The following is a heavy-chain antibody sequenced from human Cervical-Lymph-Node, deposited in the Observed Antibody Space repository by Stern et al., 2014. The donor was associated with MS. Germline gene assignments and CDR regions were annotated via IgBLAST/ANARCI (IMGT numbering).Heavy chain of an antibody. J-gene: IGHJ4*02. Sequence: QVQLVQSGSEVKKPGSSVKVSCKPSGDTFSNYALSWVRQAPGKGLEWLGRLIPFYGRTRYGRKFQGRVTITPEESTGTAFMELTNLTSDDTAIYYCALRRSYYVFWGQGTLITVSS. V-gene: IGHV1-69*01. CDR1: GDTFSNYA. CDR3: ALRRSYYVF. CDR2: LIPFYGRT. D-gene: IGHD4-11*01.